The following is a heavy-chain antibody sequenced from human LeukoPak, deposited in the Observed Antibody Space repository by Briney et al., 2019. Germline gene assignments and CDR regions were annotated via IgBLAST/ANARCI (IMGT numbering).Heavy chain of an antibody. CDR1: GYTFTSHD. V-gene: IGHV1-8*03. J-gene: IGHJ4*02. D-gene: IGHD3-22*01. CDR2: MNPNSGNT. CDR3: ASSFSSGYYY. Sequence: ASVKVSCKASGYTFTSHDINWVRQATGQGLEWMGWMNPNSGNTGYAQKFQGRVTITADESTSTAYMELSSLRSEDTAVYYCASSFSSGYYYWGQGTLVTVSS.